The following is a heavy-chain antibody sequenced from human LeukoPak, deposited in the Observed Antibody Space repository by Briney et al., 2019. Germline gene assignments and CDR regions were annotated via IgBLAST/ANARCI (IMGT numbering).Heavy chain of an antibody. D-gene: IGHD3-9*01. V-gene: IGHV1-18*01. Sequence: ASVKVSCKASGYTFTSYGISWVRQAPGQGLGWMGWISAYNGNTNFAHKLQGRVTMTTDTSTSTAYMDLRSLRSDDTAVYYCARDQAATNTQVRFCLDWGQGTLVTVSS. CDR2: ISAYNGNT. CDR1: GYTFTSYG. J-gene: IGHJ4*02. CDR3: ARDQAATNTQVRFCLD.